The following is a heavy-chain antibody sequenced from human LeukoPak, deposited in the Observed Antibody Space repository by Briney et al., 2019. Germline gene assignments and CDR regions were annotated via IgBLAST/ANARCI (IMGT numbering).Heavy chain of an antibody. D-gene: IGHD3-3*01. CDR3: AGDWSGYSH. Sequence: GGSLRLSCAASGFTFSSYAMHWVRQAPGKGLEWVAVISYDGSNKYYADSVKGRFTISRDNSKNTLYLRMNSLRAEDTAVYYCAGDWSGYSHWGQGTLVTVSS. CDR2: ISYDGSNK. J-gene: IGHJ4*02. V-gene: IGHV3-30-3*01. CDR1: GFTFSSYA.